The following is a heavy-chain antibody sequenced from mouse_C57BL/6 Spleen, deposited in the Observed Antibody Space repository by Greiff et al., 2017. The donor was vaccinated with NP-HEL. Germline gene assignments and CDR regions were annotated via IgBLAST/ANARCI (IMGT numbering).Heavy chain of an antibody. CDR1: GYTFTSYW. CDR3: AREAYYYGSPSYWYFDV. Sequence: QVQLQQPGAELVKPGASVKLSCKASGYTFTSYWMHWVKQRPGQGLEWIGMIHPNSGSTNYNEKFKSKATLTVDKSSSTAYMQLSSLTSEDSAVYYCAREAYYYGSPSYWYFDVWGTGTTVTVSS. J-gene: IGHJ1*03. D-gene: IGHD1-1*01. CDR2: IHPNSGST. V-gene: IGHV1-64*01.